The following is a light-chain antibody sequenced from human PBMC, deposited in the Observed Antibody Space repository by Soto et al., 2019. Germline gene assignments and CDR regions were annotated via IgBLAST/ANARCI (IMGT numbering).Light chain of an antibody. CDR2: WAS. J-gene: IGKJ1*01. Sequence: DIVMTQSPDSLAVSLGERATINCKSSQSVLYSSNNKNYLAWYQQKPGQPPKLLIYWASTRKSGVPDRFSGSGSGTDFTLTISSLQAEDVAVYYCHQYYSTPWTCGQGTKVDIK. CDR3: HQYYSTPWT. V-gene: IGKV4-1*01. CDR1: QSVLYSSNNKNY.